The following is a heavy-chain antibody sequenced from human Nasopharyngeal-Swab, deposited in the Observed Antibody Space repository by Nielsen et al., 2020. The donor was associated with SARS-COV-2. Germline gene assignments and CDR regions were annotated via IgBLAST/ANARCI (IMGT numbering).Heavy chain of an antibody. D-gene: IGHD2-2*01. V-gene: IGHV3-48*01. CDR3: ATKVVPAAEYYYYYYMDV. CDR2: ISSSSSTI. J-gene: IGHJ6*03. Sequence: GESLKISRAASGFTFSSYSMNWVRQAPGKGLEWVSYISSSSSTIYYADSVKGRFTISRDNAKNSLYLQMNSLRAEDTAVYYCATKVVPAAEYYYYYYMDVWGKGTTVTVSS. CDR1: GFTFSSYS.